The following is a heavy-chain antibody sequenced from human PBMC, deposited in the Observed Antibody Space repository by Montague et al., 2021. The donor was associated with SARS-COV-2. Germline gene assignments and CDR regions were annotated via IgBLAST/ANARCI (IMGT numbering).Heavy chain of an antibody. D-gene: IGHD3-22*01. CDR3: ARGRIDVNMIVVVVAGASFYMHV. V-gene: IGHV4-34*01. CDR1: GGSFSGYH. CDR2: INTSGST. J-gene: IGHJ6*03. Sequence: SETLSLTCAVYGGSFSGYHWTWIRQSPGKGLEWIGEINTSGSTNYNPSLKSRITISGDTSKNQFSLKLTSVTAADTAVYYCARGRIDVNMIVVVVAGASFYMHVWGKGTTVTVSS.